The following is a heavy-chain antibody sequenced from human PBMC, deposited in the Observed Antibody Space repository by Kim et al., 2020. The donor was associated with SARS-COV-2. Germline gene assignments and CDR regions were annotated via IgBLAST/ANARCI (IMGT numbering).Heavy chain of an antibody. V-gene: IGHV3-23*03. D-gene: IGHD3-22*01. J-gene: IGHJ4*02. CDR3: AKCGTSSGYYEKGLDY. Sequence: SVKGRFTISRDNSKNTLYLQMNSLRAEDTAVYYCAKCGTSSGYYEKGLDYWGQGTLVTVSS.